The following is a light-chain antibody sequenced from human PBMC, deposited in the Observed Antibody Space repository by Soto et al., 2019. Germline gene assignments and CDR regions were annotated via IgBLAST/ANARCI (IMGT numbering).Light chain of an antibody. CDR3: QSYDNSLGAVV. V-gene: IGLV1-40*01. CDR2: ANN. CDR1: TSNIGAGYD. Sequence: QSVLTQPTSVSGAPGQRVTISCTGSTSNIGAGYDVHWYQQLPGTAPKLLIYANNNRPSGVPDRFSGSTSGPSPSLAITGLQAEDEADYYCQSYDNSLGAVVFGGGTKLTVL. J-gene: IGLJ2*01.